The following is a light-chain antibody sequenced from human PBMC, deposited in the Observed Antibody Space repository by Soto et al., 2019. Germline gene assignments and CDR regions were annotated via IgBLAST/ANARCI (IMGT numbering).Light chain of an antibody. J-gene: IGKJ5*01. Sequence: DIQMTQSPSSVSASVGDRVTITCRASQGISNWLSWYQQRPGKAPKLLIYAASNLQSGVPSRFSGSGSETDFTLTINNLQPEDFATYFCQQANSFPMTFGQGTRLEIK. CDR1: QGISNW. CDR3: QQANSFPMT. V-gene: IGKV1-12*01. CDR2: AAS.